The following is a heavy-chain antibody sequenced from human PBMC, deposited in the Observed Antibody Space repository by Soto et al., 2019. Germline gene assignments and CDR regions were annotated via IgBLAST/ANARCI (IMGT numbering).Heavy chain of an antibody. CDR3: VRGRIDPDY. Sequence: EVQLLESGGGLVQPGGSLRLSCAASGFTFSNYGMIWVRQAPGKGLEWVSGMSGSSGGTYYADSVKGRFTVSRDNSKNTLSLQMNSLRAEDTAVYYCVRGRIDPDYWGQGTLVTVSS. CDR1: GFTFSNYG. V-gene: IGHV3-23*01. CDR2: MSGSSGGT. J-gene: IGHJ4*02.